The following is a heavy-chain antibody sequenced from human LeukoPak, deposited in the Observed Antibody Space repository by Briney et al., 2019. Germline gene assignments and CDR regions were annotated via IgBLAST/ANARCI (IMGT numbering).Heavy chain of an antibody. J-gene: IGHJ4*02. V-gene: IGHV3-21*01. CDR3: ASGNWNY. CDR1: GFTFGSYS. Sequence: PGGSLRLSCAASGFTFGSYSMNWVRQAPGKGLEWVSSISSSSSYIYYADSVKGRFTISRDNAKNSLYLRMNSLRAEDTAVYYCASGNWNYWGQGTLVTVSS. CDR2: ISSSSSYI. D-gene: IGHD1-20*01.